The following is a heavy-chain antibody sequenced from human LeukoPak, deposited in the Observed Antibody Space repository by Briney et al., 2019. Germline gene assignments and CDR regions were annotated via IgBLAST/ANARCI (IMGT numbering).Heavy chain of an antibody. CDR2: INPSGGST. CDR3: ARDRKARVEMATQLDH. D-gene: IGHD5-24*01. Sequence: ASVKVSCKASGYTFTSYYMHWVRQAPGQGLEWMGIINPSGGSTSYAQKFQGRVTMTRDTSTSTVYMELSSLRSEDTAVYYCARDRKARVEMATQLDHWGQGTLVTVSS. CDR1: GYTFTSYY. J-gene: IGHJ4*02. V-gene: IGHV1-46*01.